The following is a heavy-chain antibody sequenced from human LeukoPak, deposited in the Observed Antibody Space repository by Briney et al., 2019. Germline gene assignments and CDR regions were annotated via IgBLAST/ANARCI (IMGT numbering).Heavy chain of an antibody. Sequence: PGRSLRLSCEASGFTFSSYGMHWVRQAPGKGLEWVSVISYDGSDKYYADSVKGRFTASRDTFKNTLYLQMNSLRGDDTAVYYSARDLTHLAMAGTGILGYFDYWGQGILVTVSS. CDR3: ARDLTHLAMAGTGILGYFDY. CDR1: GFTFSSYG. CDR2: ISYDGSDK. D-gene: IGHD6-19*01. J-gene: IGHJ4*02. V-gene: IGHV3-30*19.